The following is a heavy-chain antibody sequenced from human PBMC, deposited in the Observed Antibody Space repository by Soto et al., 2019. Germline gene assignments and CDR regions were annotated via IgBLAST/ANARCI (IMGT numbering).Heavy chain of an antibody. J-gene: IGHJ3*02. V-gene: IGHV4-39*01. CDR1: GGSISSSSYY. D-gene: IGHD6-19*01. CDR2: IYYSGST. Sequence: SETLSLTCTVSGGSISSSSYYWGWIRQPPGKGLEWIGSIYYSGSTYYNPSLKSRVTISVDTSKNQFSLKLSSVTAADTAVYYCARQGSGWCWDDAFDIWGQGTMVTVSS. CDR3: ARQGSGWCWDDAFDI.